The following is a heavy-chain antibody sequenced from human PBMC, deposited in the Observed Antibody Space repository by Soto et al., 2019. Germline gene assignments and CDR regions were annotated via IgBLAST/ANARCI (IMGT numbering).Heavy chain of an antibody. CDR1: GISIRDQY. D-gene: IGHD2-15*01. Sequence: SETLSLTCTVSGISIRDQYWSWIRQPPGKGLEWIGFMHYAGSTNYNPSLKRRLTISVDRSKNQFTLQLTSVTVEDTAVYYCAASDGSAWYSYWGQGTQVT. V-gene: IGHV4-59*11. J-gene: IGHJ4*02. CDR3: AASDGSAWYSY. CDR2: MHYAGST.